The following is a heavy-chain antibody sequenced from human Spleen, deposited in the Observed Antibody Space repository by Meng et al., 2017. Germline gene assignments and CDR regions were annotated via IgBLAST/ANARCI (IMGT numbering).Heavy chain of an antibody. V-gene: IGHV4-34*01. Sequence: QVQLQHWGAGLLKPSETLSLTCVVSGGFFSDYYWSWIRQPPGKGLEWIGEINHSGSTNYNPSLESRATISVDTSQNNLSLKLSSVTAADSAVYYCARGPTTMAHDFDYWGQGTLVTVSS. CDR2: INHSGST. CDR3: ARGPTTMAHDFDY. D-gene: IGHD4-11*01. CDR1: GGFFSDYY. J-gene: IGHJ4*02.